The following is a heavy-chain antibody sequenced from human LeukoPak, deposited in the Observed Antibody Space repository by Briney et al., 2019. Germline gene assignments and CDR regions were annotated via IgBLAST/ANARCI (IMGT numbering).Heavy chain of an antibody. J-gene: IGHJ5*02. CDR3: ARAATVTTLVDWFDP. CDR2: IIPIFGTA. V-gene: IGHV1-69*13. D-gene: IGHD4-17*01. Sequence: ASVKVSCKASGGTFSSYAISWVRQAPGQGLEWMGGIIPIFGTANYAQKFQGRVTITADESTSTAYMELGSLRSEDTAVYYCARAATVTTLVDWFDPWGQGTLVTVSS. CDR1: GGTFSSYA.